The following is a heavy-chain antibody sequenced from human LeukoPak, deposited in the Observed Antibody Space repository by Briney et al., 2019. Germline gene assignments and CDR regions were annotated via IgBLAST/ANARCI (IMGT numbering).Heavy chain of an antibody. CDR2: IHYSGST. CDR3: ARQVSSGFPHFDS. D-gene: IGHD6-19*01. CDR1: GGSISSGAYY. Sequence: SETLSLTCTVSGGSISSGAYYWSWIRQHPGKGLEWIGYIHYSGSTYYSPSLKSRVTISVDTSKNQFSLKLSSVTAADTAVYYCARQVSSGFPHFDSWGQGTLVTVSS. J-gene: IGHJ4*02. V-gene: IGHV4-31*03.